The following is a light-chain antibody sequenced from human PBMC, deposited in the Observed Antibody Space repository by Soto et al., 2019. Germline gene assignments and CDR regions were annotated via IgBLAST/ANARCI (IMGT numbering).Light chain of an antibody. CDR2: DAS. Sequence: EIVLTQSPATLSLSPGERATLSCRASQSVSIYLAWYHQKPGQAPRLLIYDASNRATGIPARFSGSGSGTDFTLTLSSLEPEDFAVYYCQQRSNWPQLTFGGGTKVEIK. CDR1: QSVSIY. V-gene: IGKV3-11*01. CDR3: QQRSNWPQLT. J-gene: IGKJ4*01.